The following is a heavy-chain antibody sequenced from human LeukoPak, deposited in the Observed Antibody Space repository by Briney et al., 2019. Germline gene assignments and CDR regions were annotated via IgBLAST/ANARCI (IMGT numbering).Heavy chain of an antibody. V-gene: IGHV1-2*06. J-gene: IGHJ4*02. D-gene: IGHD6-13*01. CDR1: GYTFTGYY. Sequence: ASVKVSCKASGYTFTGYYMHWVRQAPGQGLEWMGRINPNSGGTNYAQKFQGRVTMTRDTSISTAYMELSRLRSDDTAVYYCARVPSPKRAAAALTFDYWGQGTLVTVSS. CDR2: INPNSGGT. CDR3: ARVPSPKRAAAALTFDY.